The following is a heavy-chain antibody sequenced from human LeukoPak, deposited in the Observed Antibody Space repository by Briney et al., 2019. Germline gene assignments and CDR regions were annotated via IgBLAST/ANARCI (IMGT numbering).Heavy chain of an antibody. J-gene: IGHJ4*02. CDR1: GFTFDDYG. Sequence: GGSLRLSCKGSGFTFDDYGMSWVRQAPGKGLEWVSGINWNGGSTGYADSVKGRFTISRDNAKNSLYLQMNSLRAEDTALYYCARTTGYSSGWYRYWGQGTLVTVSS. CDR3: ARTTGYSSGWYRY. V-gene: IGHV3-20*04. D-gene: IGHD6-19*01. CDR2: INWNGGST.